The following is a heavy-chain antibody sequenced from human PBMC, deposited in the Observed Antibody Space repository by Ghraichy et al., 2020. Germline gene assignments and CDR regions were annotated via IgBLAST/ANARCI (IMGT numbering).Heavy chain of an antibody. CDR1: GFSLSTSGVG. J-gene: IGHJ4*02. Sequence: SGPTLVKPTQTLTLTCTFSGFSLSTSGVGVGWIRQPPGKALEWLALIYWDDDKRYSPSLKSRLTITKDTSKNQVVLTMTNMDPVDTATYYCAHRNRDTPLVYFDYWGQGTLVTVSS. V-gene: IGHV2-5*02. CDR2: IYWDDDK. CDR3: AHRNRDTPLVYFDY. D-gene: IGHD5-18*01.